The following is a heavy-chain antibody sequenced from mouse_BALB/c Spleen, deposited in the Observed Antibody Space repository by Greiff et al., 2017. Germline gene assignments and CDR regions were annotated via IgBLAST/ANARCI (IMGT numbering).Heavy chain of an antibody. CDR1: GYAFTNYL. CDR2: INPGSGGT. V-gene: IGHV1-54*01. D-gene: IGHD1-1*01. J-gene: IGHJ2*01. Sequence: QVQLQQSGAELVRPGTSVKVSCKASGYAFTNYLIEWVKQRPGQGLEWIGVINPGSGGTNYNEKFKGKATLTADKSSSTAYMQLSSLTSDDSAVYFCARPFITTVGYYFDYWGQGTTLTVSS. CDR3: ARPFITTVGYYFDY.